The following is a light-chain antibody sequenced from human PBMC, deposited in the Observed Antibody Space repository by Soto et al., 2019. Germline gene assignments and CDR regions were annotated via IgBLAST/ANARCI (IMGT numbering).Light chain of an antibody. J-gene: IGKJ1*01. V-gene: IGKV3-15*01. CDR1: QSVSTS. Sequence: EIVMTQSPATLSVSPGETATLSCRASQSVSTSLAWYQQKPGQAPRLLISGASTRATGVPARFSGSGSETEFTLTISRLQSEDFAFYYCQQYNNWWTFGQGTKVEIK. CDR2: GAS. CDR3: QQYNNWWT.